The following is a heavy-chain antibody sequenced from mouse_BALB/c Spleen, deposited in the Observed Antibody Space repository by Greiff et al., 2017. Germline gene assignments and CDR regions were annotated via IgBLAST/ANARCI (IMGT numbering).Heavy chain of an antibody. CDR2: ISSGGSYT. V-gene: IGHV5-6*01. D-gene: IGHD1-2*01. J-gene: IGHJ4*01. CDR1: GFTFSSYG. Sequence: EVKLVESGGDLVKPGGSLKLSCAASGFTFSSYGMSWVRQTPDKRLEWVATISSGGSYTYYPDSVKGRFTISRDNAKNTLYLQMSSLKSEDTAMYYCARQGLRRPDYAMEYWGQGTSVTVSS. CDR3: ARQGLRRPDYAMEY.